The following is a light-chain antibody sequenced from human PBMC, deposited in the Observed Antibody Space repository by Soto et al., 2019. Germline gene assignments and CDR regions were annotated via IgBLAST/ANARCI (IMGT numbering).Light chain of an antibody. CDR3: QSYDSSLSGFV. CDR2: GNI. Sequence: QSVLTQPPSVSGAPGQRVTISCTGSSSNIGAGYDVHWYQQLPGTAPKLHIYGNINRPSGVPDRFSGSNSGTSASLAITGLQAEDEADYYCQSYDSSLSGFVFGTGTKGTVL. V-gene: IGLV1-40*01. CDR1: SSNIGAGYD. J-gene: IGLJ1*01.